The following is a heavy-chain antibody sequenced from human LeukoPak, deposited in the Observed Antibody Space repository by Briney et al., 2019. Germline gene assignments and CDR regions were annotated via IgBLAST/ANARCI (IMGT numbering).Heavy chain of an antibody. CDR3: ASDQVSGVFDY. D-gene: IGHD5/OR15-5a*01. V-gene: IGHV3-11*05. J-gene: IGHJ4*02. CDR1: GFVFSDFY. Sequence: GGSLRLSCAGAGFVFSDFYINWIRHSPGKGLEWLAYISPDGSYTTYGDSVKGRFVISRDNAKNSVSLQMNSLRVEDTAVYFCASDQVSGVFDYWGQGARVTVS. CDR2: ISPDGSYT.